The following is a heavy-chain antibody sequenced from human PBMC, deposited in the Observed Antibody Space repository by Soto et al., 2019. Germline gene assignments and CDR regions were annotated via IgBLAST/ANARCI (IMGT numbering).Heavy chain of an antibody. J-gene: IGHJ5*02. D-gene: IGHD3-9*01. V-gene: IGHV4-34*01. CDR3: ARGRQYYDILTGYYPSWFDP. Sequence: SETLSLTCAGYGGSFSGYYWSWIRQPPGKGLEWIGEINHSGSTNYNPSLKSRVTISVDTSKNQFSLKLGSVTAADTAVYYCARGRQYYDILTGYYPSWFDPRGQGTLVT. CDR1: GGSFSGYY. CDR2: INHSGST.